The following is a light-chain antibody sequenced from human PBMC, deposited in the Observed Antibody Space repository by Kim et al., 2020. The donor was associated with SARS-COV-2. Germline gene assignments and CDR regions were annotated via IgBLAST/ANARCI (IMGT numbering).Light chain of an antibody. V-gene: IGKV3-11*01. CDR2: DAS. Sequence: PGERATLSCRASQSVSRYLAWYQQKSGQAPRLLIYDASNRATGIPARFSGSGSGTDFTLTISSLEPEDFAVYYCQQRSNWPRSITFGQGTRLEIK. CDR1: QSVSRY. J-gene: IGKJ5*01. CDR3: QQRSNWPRSIT.